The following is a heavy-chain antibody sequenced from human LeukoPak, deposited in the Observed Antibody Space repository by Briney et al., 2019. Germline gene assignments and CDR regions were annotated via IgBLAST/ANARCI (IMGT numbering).Heavy chain of an antibody. J-gene: IGHJ4*02. Sequence: SETPSLTCTVSGGSISSYYWSWIRQPPGKGLEWIGYIYYSGSTNYNPSLKSRVTISVDTSKNQFSLKLSSVTAADTAVYYCARSGSGSSGLLLWGQGTLVTVSS. D-gene: IGHD1-26*01. CDR2: IYYSGST. CDR1: GGSISSYY. V-gene: IGHV4-59*01. CDR3: ARSGSGSSGLLL.